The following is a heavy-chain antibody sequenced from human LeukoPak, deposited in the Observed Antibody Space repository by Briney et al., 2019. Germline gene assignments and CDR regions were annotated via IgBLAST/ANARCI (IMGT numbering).Heavy chain of an antibody. D-gene: IGHD2-2*01. CDR1: GDSLSGYY. Sequence: SETLSLTCTVSGDSLSGYYWGWIRQPAGKGLEWIGRVYTSGSPNSNTPLKSQDTMSEDPSQNQFSPNRSAVTAAAPAVFYCAREGVVVSAATRPGHYYGMDVWGQGTTVTVSS. CDR3: AREGVVVSAATRPGHYYGMDV. CDR2: VYTSGSP. V-gene: IGHV4-4*07. J-gene: IGHJ6*02.